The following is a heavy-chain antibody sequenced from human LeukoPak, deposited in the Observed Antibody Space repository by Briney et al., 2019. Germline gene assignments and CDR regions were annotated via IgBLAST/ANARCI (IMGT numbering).Heavy chain of an antibody. V-gene: IGHV4-59*01. Sequence: NTSETLSLTCTVSGGSISSYYWSWIRQPPGKGLEWIGYIYYSGSTNYNPSLKSRVTISVDTSKNQFSLKLSSVTAADTAVYYCARAGVWPIAKSDYWGQGTLVTVSS. D-gene: IGHD1-26*01. J-gene: IGHJ4*02. CDR1: GGSISSYY. CDR3: ARAGVWPIAKSDY. CDR2: IYYSGST.